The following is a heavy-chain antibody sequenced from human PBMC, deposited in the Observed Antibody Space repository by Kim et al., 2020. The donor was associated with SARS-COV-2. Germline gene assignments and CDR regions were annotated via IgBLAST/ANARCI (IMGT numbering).Heavy chain of an antibody. CDR2: ISRTSSHI. Sequence: GGSLRLSCAASGFTFSNYTLNWVRQAPGKGLEWVSSISRTSSHIYYADSLKGRFTISRDNAKNSVYLQMNSLRADDTAVYYCARVVRQWLNGYFDLWGRGTLVTVSS. V-gene: IGHV3-21*06. J-gene: IGHJ2*01. CDR1: GFTFSNYT. D-gene: IGHD3-22*01. CDR3: ARVVRQWLNGYFDL.